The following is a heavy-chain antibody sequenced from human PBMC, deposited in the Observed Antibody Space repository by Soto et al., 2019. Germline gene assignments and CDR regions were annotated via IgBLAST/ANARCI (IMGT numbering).Heavy chain of an antibody. CDR3: AGEVPYCTNGVCYKYDY. J-gene: IGHJ4*02. CDR2: ISAYNGNT. CDR1: GYTFTSYG. D-gene: IGHD2-8*01. Sequence: ASVKVSCKASGYTFTSYGISWVRQAPGQGLEWMGWISAYNGNTNYAQKLQGRVTMTTDTSTSTAYMELRSLRSDDTAVYYCAGEVPYCTNGVCYKYDYWGQGTLVTVSS. V-gene: IGHV1-18*01.